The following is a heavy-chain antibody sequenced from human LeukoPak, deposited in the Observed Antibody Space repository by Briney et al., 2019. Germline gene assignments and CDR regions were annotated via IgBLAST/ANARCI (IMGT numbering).Heavy chain of an antibody. CDR3: ARESPPPPAAIDP. Sequence: SVKVSCKASGGTFSSYAISWVRQAPGQGLEWMGGIIPIFGTANYAQKFQGRVTITTDESTSTAYMELSSLRSEDTAVYYCARESPPPPAAIDPWGQGTLVTVSS. J-gene: IGHJ5*02. CDR2: IIPIFGTA. D-gene: IGHD2-2*01. CDR1: GGTFSSYA. V-gene: IGHV1-69*05.